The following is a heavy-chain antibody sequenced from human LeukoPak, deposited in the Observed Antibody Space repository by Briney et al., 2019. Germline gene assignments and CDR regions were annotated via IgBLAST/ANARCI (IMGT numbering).Heavy chain of an antibody. CDR2: ISGSGGST. CDR3: AKDPVNDSRYHYYYGMDV. J-gene: IGHJ6*02. Sequence: QPGGSLRLSCAASGFTFSSYAMSWVRQAPGKGLEWVSAISGSGGSTYYADSVQGRFTISRDNSKNTLYLRMNSLRAEDTAVYYCAKDPVNDSRYHYYYGMDVWGQGTTVTVSS. V-gene: IGHV3-23*01. D-gene: IGHD2-21*02. CDR1: GFTFSSYA.